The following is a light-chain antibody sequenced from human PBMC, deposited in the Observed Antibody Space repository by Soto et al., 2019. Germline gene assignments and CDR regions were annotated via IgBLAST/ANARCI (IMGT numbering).Light chain of an antibody. CDR1: QNINSN. CDR2: GAS. V-gene: IGKV3-15*01. Sequence: VLTQSPATLSVSPGERATLFCRASQNINSNLAWYQQKPGQAPRLLIYGASTRATGIPARFSGSGSGTEFTLTISSLQSEDFAVYYCQQYNNWPRTFGQGTKVDIK. J-gene: IGKJ1*01. CDR3: QQYNNWPRT.